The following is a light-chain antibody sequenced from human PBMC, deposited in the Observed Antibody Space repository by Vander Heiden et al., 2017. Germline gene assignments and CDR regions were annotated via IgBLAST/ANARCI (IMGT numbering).Light chain of an antibody. J-gene: IGKJ2*01. Sequence: ESVLTQSPATLSLSPGERATLSCRASQSVNIYLAWYQQKPGQAPRLLIYDASNRDTGVPARFSGSGSGTDFTLIINSLEPEDFAVYYCQQRSTLTFGQGTKVEIK. V-gene: IGKV3-11*01. CDR2: DAS. CDR1: QSVNIY. CDR3: QQRSTLT.